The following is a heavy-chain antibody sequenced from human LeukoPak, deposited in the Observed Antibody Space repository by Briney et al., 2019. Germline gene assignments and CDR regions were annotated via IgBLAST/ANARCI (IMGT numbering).Heavy chain of an antibody. CDR1: GVSISSYY. CDR3: ARHKSLGYIRAPRTPFDY. J-gene: IGHJ4*02. CDR2: INTSGST. V-gene: IGHV4-4*09. D-gene: IGHD3-16*01. Sequence: NPSETLSLTCTASGVSISSYYWSWIRQPPGKGLEWVGYINTSGSTNYNPSPKSRVTISVETHKNQFPLKLRSVTAADKTALYCARHKSLGYIRAPRTPFDYWGQGTLVTVSS.